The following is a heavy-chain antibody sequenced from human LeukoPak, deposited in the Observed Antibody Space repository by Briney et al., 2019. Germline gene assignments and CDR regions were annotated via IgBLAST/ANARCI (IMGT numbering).Heavy chain of an antibody. CDR3: ARAGSTGGSHDY. V-gene: IGHV4-38-2*02. CDR1: GYFISSGYY. CDR2: IHHSGST. D-gene: IGHD2-8*02. J-gene: IGHJ4*02. Sequence: SETLSLTCTVSGYFISSGYYWGWIRQPPGKGLQWIGGIHHSGSTYYNPSLKSRVTISVDTSKNQFSLKLSSVTAADTAVYYCARAGSTGGSHDYWGQGTLVTVSS.